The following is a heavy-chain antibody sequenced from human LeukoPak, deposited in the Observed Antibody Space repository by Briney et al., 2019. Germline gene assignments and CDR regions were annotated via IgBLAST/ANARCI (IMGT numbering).Heavy chain of an antibody. CDR2: MNPNSGNT. CDR3: ARSSSSTSWDYYYYYMDV. D-gene: IGHD2-2*01. J-gene: IGHJ6*03. V-gene: IGHV1-8*01. CDR1: GYTFTSYD. Sequence: ASVKVSCKASGYTFTSYDINWVRQATGQGLEWMGWMNPNSGNTGYAQKFQGRVTMTRNTSISTAYMEPSSLRSEDTAVYYCARSSSSTSWDYYYYYMDVWGKGTTVTVSS.